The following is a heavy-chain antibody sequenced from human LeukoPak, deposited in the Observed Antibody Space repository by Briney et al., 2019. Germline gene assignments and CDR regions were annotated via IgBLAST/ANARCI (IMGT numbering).Heavy chain of an antibody. CDR3: ARQYNWNYDNWFDP. CDR2: INPNSGGT. Sequence: GASVKVSCKASGYTFTGYYMHRVRQTPGQGLEWMGWINPNSGGTNYAQKFQGRVTMTRDTSISTAYMELSRLRSDDTAVYYCARQYNWNYDNWFDPWGQGTLVTVSS. D-gene: IGHD1-7*01. CDR1: GYTFTGYY. V-gene: IGHV1-2*02. J-gene: IGHJ5*02.